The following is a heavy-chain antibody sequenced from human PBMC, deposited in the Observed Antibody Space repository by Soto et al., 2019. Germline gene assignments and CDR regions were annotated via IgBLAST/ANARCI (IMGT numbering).Heavy chain of an antibody. J-gene: IGHJ4*02. CDR3: ARLDIVATADD. Sequence: SETLSLTCTVSGGSVSSGRYSWGWIRQPPGKGLEWIVNMYYSGSTYSNPSLKRRVTISVDTTENQFSLTLSSETATDTAVYYCARLDIVATADDWGQGTLVTVSS. V-gene: IGHV4-39*01. CDR1: GGSVSSGRYS. D-gene: IGHD5-12*01. CDR2: MYYSGST.